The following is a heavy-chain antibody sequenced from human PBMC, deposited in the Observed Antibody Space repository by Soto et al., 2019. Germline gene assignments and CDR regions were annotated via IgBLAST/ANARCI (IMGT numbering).Heavy chain of an antibody. CDR2: IIPIFGTA. J-gene: IGHJ4*02. V-gene: IGHV1-69*06. D-gene: IGHD2-21*02. CDR3: ARDSPSGQTAMFDY. CDR1: GGTFSSYA. Sequence: SVKVSCKASGGTFSSYAISWVRQAPGQGLEWMGGIIPIFGTANYAQKFQGRVTITADKSTSTAYMELSSLRSEDTAVYYCARDSPSGQTAMFDYWGQGTLVTVSS.